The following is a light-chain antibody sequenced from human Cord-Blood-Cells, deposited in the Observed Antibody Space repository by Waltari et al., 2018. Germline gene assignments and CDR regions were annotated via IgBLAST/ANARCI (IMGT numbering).Light chain of an antibody. V-gene: IGLV2-23*01. CDR3: CSYAGSSTVV. J-gene: IGLJ2*01. CDR1: SRDGGSSNL. Sequence: QSALTQPASVSGSPGPSITISCPGTSRDGGSSNLVSWYQQHPGKAPQPMNYEGRKRPSGVSKRFSGSKAGNTASLTISGLQAEDEADYYCCSYAGSSTVVFGGGTKLTVL. CDR2: EGR.